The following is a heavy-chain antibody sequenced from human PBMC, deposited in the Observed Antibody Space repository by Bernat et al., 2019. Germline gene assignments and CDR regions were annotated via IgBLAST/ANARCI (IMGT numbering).Heavy chain of an antibody. CDR3: ARAARFIAARWSLDY. D-gene: IGHD6-6*01. CDR2: ISAYNGNT. V-gene: IGHV1-18*01. J-gene: IGHJ4*02. Sequence: QVQLVQSGAEVKKPGASVKVPCKASGYTFTSYGISRVRQAPGQGLEWMGWISAYNGNTNYAQKLQGRVTMTTDTSTSTAYMELRSLRSDDTAVYYCARAARFIAARWSLDYWGQGTLVTVSS. CDR1: GYTFTSYG.